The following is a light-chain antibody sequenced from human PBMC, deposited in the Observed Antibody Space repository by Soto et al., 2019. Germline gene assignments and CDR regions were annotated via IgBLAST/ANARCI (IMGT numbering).Light chain of an antibody. CDR1: QSVSSS. Sequence: EIVMTQSPATLSVSPGERVTLSCRASQSVSSSLAWYQQKPGQAPRLLIYGASTRATGIPARFSGSGSGTEFTLTIRSLQSEDFAVYYCQQYNSWPPFTFGPGTKVDIK. CDR3: QQYNSWPPFT. J-gene: IGKJ3*01. V-gene: IGKV3-15*01. CDR2: GAS.